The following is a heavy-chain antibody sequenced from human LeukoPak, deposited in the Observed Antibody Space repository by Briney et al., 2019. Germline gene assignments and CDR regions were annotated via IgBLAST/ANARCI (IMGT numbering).Heavy chain of an antibody. CDR3: VKDYDSSGFL. CDR1: GFTFSSYG. V-gene: IGHV3-30*02. J-gene: IGHJ1*01. CDR2: IRYDGSNK. D-gene: IGHD3-22*01. Sequence: PGRSLRLSCAASGFTFSSYGMHWVRQAPGKGLEWVAFIRYDGSNKYYADSVKDRFTISRDNSKNTLYRQMNSLRAEDTAVYYCVKDYDSSGFLWGQGALVTVSS.